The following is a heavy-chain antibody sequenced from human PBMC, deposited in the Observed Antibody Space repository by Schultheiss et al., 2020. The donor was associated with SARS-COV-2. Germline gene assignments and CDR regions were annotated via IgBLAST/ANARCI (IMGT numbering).Heavy chain of an antibody. CDR3: ARETHVTPRYWYERDVYRKNAFDI. D-gene: IGHD3-10*01. V-gene: IGHV4-31*03. CDR1: GGSISSGGYY. J-gene: IGHJ3*02. CDR2: IYYSGST. Sequence: SETLSLTCTVSGGSISSGGYYWSWIRQHPGKGLEWIGYIYYSGSTYYNPSLKSRVTISVDTSKNQFSLKLSSVTAADTAVYYCARETHVTPRYWYERDVYRKNAFDIWGQGTMVTVSS.